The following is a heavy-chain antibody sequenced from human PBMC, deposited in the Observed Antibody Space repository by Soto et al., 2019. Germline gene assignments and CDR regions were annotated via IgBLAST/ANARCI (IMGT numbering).Heavy chain of an antibody. CDR2: ISSSSSTI. V-gene: IGHV3-48*02. CDR3: ARAREDIVLLSWFDP. Sequence: EVQLVESGGGLVQPGGSLRLSCAASGFTFSSYSMNWVRQAPGKGLEWVPYISSSSSTIYYADSVKGRFTISRDNAKNSLYLQMNSLRDEDTAVYYCARAREDIVLLSWFDPWGQGTLVTVSS. CDR1: GFTFSSYS. J-gene: IGHJ5*02. D-gene: IGHD2-15*01.